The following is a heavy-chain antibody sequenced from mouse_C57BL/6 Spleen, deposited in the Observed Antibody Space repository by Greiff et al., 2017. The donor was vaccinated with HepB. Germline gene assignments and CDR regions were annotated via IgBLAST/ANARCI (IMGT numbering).Heavy chain of an antibody. Sequence: QVQLKQSGPELVKPGASVKISCKASGYTFTDYYINWVKQRPGQGLEWIGWIFPGSGSTYYNEKFKGKATLTVYKSSSTAYMLLSSLTSEDSAVYFCARRGYYGSSYSYYFDYWGQGTTLTVSS. D-gene: IGHD1-1*01. CDR2: IFPGSGST. CDR1: GYTFTDYY. CDR3: ARRGYYGSSYSYYFDY. V-gene: IGHV1-75*01. J-gene: IGHJ2*01.